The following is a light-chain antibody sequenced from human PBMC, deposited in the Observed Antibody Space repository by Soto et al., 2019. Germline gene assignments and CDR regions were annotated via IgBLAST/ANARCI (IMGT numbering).Light chain of an antibody. Sequence: DIQMTQSPSSLSASVGDRVTITCLASQDISNYLNWYQQKPAKAPKLLIYAASSLQSGVPSRFSGSGSGTDFTLTISSLQPEDFATYYCQQSYSTPPTFGQGTKVDIK. CDR1: QDISNY. J-gene: IGKJ1*01. CDR2: AAS. CDR3: QQSYSTPPT. V-gene: IGKV1-39*01.